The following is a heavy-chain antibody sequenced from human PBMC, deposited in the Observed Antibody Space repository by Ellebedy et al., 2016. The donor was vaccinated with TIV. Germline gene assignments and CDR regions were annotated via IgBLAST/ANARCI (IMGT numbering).Heavy chain of an antibody. V-gene: IGHV1-69*04. Sequence: AASVKVSCKASGGTFSSYAISWVRQAPGQGLEWMGRIIPILGIANYAQKFQGRVTITADKSTSTAYMELSSLRSEDTAVYYCARGPLAVVVTGRFDPWGQGTLVTVSS. CDR2: IIPILGIA. CDR3: ARGPLAVVVTGRFDP. CDR1: GGTFSSYA. J-gene: IGHJ5*02. D-gene: IGHD2-21*02.